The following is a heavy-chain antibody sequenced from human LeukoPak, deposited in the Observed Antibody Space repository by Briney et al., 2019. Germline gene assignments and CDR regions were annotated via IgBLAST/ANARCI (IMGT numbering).Heavy chain of an antibody. CDR3: ARGEYYDFWSGPFDY. CDR1: GGSISSYY. J-gene: IGHJ4*02. V-gene: IGHV4-59*01. D-gene: IGHD3-3*01. CDR2: IYYSGST. Sequence: SETLSLTCTVSGGSISSYYCSWIRQPPGKGLEWIGYIYYSGSTNYNPSLKSRVTISVDTSKNQFSLKLSSVTAADTAVYYCARGEYYDFWSGPFDYWGQGTLVTVSS.